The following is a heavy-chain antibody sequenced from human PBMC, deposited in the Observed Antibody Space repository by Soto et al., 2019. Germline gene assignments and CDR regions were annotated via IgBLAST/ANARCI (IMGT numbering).Heavy chain of an antibody. V-gene: IGHV3-30-3*01. CDR2: ISYDGSNK. CDR1: GFTFSSSP. CDR3: ARDDDCSGGICYSNYAFDI. D-gene: IGHD2-15*01. J-gene: IGHJ3*02. Sequence: QVQLVKSGGGVLQPGRSLRLSCAASGFTFSSSPMHWVRQAPGKGLEWVAVISYDGSNKYYADSVKGRFNISRDNSKNTLYLQMNSLRAEDTAVYYCARDDDCSGGICYSNYAFDIWGQGTMVTVSS.